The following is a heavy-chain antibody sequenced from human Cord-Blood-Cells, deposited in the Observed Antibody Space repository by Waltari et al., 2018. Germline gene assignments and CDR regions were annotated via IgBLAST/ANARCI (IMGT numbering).Heavy chain of an antibody. V-gene: IGHV3-7*01. CDR3: ARPRGGEDY. CDR2: IKQDGSEK. J-gene: IGHJ4*02. D-gene: IGHD3-16*01. Sequence: EVQLVESGGGLVQPGGSLRLSCAASGFTFSSYWMSWVRQAPGRGLEWGAKIKQDGSEKYYVDSGKGRFTISRDNAKNSLYRQMNSLRAEDTAVYYCARPRGGEDYWGQGTLVTVSS. CDR1: GFTFSSYW.